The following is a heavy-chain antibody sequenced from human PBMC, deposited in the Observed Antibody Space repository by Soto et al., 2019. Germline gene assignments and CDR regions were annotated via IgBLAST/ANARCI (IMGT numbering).Heavy chain of an antibody. CDR1: GFTFSSYA. CDR2: ISGSGGST. Sequence: GSLRLSCAASGFTFSSYAMSWVRQAPGKGLEWVSAISGSGGSTYYADSVKGRFTISRDNSKNTLYLQMNSLRAEDTAVYYCARSPLRGGYFDYWGQGTLVTVSS. J-gene: IGHJ4*02. V-gene: IGHV3-23*01. CDR3: ARSPLRGGYFDY. D-gene: IGHD3-10*01.